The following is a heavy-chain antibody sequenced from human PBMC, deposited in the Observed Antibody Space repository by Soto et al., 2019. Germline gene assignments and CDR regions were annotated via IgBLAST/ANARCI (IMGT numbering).Heavy chain of an antibody. V-gene: IGHV3-15*01. CDR3: TTNGLGLRLGELSLY. Sequence: GESLRISCAASGFTFSNAWMSWVRQAPGKGLEWVGRIKSKTDGGTTDYAAPVKGRFTISRDDSKNTLYLQMNSLKTEDTAVYYCTTNGLGLRLGELSLYWGQGTLVTVSS. CDR2: IKSKTDGGTT. CDR1: GFTFSNAW. J-gene: IGHJ4*02. D-gene: IGHD3-16*02.